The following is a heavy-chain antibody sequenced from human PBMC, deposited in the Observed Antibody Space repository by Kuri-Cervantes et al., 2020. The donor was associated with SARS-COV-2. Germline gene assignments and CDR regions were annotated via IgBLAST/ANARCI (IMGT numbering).Heavy chain of an antibody. CDR3: AREERGYCSSTSCYSLDIGYYYYYMDV. V-gene: IGHV1-46*03. CDR2: INPSGGST. D-gene: IGHD2-2*01. Sequence: ASVKVSCKASGYTFTNNDVNWLRQASGQGLEWMGIINPSGGSTSYAQKFQGRVTMTRDTSTSTVYMELSSLRSEDTAVYYCAREERGYCSSTSCYSLDIGYYYYYMDVWGKGTTVTVSS. J-gene: IGHJ6*03. CDR1: GYTFTNND.